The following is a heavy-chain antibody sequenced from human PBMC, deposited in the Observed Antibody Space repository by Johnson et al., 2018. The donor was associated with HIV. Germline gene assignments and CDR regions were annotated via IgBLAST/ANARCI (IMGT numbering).Heavy chain of an antibody. Sequence: VQLVESGGGVVQPGRSLRLSCAASGFTFSSYSMTWVRQAPGKGLEWVSVVSGSGGRPYYADSVTGRFTISRDNSKNTLYLQMNSLRAEDTAVYYCARDSTPWGGDYVGYAFDIWGQGTMVTVSS. V-gene: IGHV3-23*04. CDR3: ARDSTPWGGDYVGYAFDI. CDR1: GFTFSSYS. D-gene: IGHD4-17*01. J-gene: IGHJ3*02. CDR2: VSGSGGRP.